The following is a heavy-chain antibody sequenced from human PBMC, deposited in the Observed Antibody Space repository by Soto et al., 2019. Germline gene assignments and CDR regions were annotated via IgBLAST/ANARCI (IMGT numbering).Heavy chain of an antibody. V-gene: IGHV1-46*01. CDR2: INPSGGST. J-gene: IGHJ3*02. Sequence: ASVKVSCKASGYTFTSYYMHWLRQAPGQGLEWMGIINPSGGSTSYAQKFQGRVTMTRDTSTSTVYMELSSLRSEDTAVYYCARDLFGPPAHCSSTSCPTDGAFDIWGQGTMVTVSS. D-gene: IGHD2-2*01. CDR1: GYTFTSYY. CDR3: ARDLFGPPAHCSSTSCPTDGAFDI.